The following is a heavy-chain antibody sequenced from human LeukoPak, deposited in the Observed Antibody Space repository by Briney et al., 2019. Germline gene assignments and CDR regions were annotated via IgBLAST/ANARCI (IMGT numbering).Heavy chain of an antibody. J-gene: IGHJ6*02. CDR3: ASCPGIAAGGFGMDV. Sequence: SVKVSCKASGGTFSSCAISWVRQAPGQGLEWMGRIIPIFGIANYAQKFQGSVTITADKSTSTAYMELSSLRSEDTAVYYCASCPGIAAGGFGMDVWGQGTTVTVSS. D-gene: IGHD6-13*01. V-gene: IGHV1-69*04. CDR2: IIPIFGIA. CDR1: GGTFSSCA.